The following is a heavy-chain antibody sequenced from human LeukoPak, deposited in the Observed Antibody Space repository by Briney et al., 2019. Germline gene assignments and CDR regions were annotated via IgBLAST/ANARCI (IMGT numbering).Heavy chain of an antibody. V-gene: IGHV3-7*01. J-gene: IGHJ4*02. D-gene: IGHD1-26*01. Sequence: GGSLRLSCAVSGFNFSEYWMSWVRQAPGKGLEWVANIKEDGSAKYYVDSVKGRFTISRDKAKNSLYLQMNSLRVEDSAVYYCASGSHFDYWGQGTLVTVSS. CDR1: GFNFSEYW. CDR3: ASGSHFDY. CDR2: IKEDGSAK.